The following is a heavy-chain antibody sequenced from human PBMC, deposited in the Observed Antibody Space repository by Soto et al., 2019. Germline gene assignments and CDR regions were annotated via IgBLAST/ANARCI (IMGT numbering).Heavy chain of an antibody. V-gene: IGHV3-48*01. CDR2: ISSSSSTI. CDR1: GFTFSSYS. D-gene: IGHD2-15*01. CDR3: ARERYCSGGSCYSGAFDI. Sequence: GGSLRLSCAASGFTFSSYSMNWVRQAPGKGLEWVSYISSSSSTIYYADSVKGRFTISRDNAKNSLYLQMKSLRAEDTAVYYCARERYCSGGSCYSGAFDIWGQGTMVTVSS. J-gene: IGHJ3*02.